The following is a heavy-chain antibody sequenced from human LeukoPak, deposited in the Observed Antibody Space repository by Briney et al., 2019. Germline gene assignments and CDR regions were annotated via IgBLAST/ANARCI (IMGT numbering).Heavy chain of an antibody. V-gene: IGHV3-74*01. CDR3: AREPDYYGMDV. D-gene: IGHD1-14*01. CDR2: INSDGIST. J-gene: IGHJ6*02. CDR1: EFTFSSYW. Sequence: GGSLRLSCSTSEFTFSSYWMHWVRQAPGKGLVWVSRINSDGISTTYADSVKGRFTISRDNAKNTLYLHMDSLRAEDTAVCYCAREPDYYGMDVWGQGTAVTVSS.